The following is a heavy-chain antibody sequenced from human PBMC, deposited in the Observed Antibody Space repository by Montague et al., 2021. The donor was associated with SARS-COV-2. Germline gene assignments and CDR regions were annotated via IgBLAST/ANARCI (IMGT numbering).Heavy chain of an antibody. V-gene: IGHV4-39*01. Sequence: SETLSLACTVSGDSVSSSDHCWGWIRQPPGKGLEWLGIVYYSGYTYYNPSVKGRVTISIGASKNQFSLKLNSLTATDTAIYHCARRRLREDYFDFWGQGTLLTVSS. CDR2: VYYSGYT. D-gene: IGHD4-17*01. CDR3: ARRRLREDYFDF. J-gene: IGHJ4*02. CDR1: GDSVSSSDHC.